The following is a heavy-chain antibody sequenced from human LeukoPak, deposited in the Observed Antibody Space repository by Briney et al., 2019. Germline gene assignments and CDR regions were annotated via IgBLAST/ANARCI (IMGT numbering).Heavy chain of an antibody. V-gene: IGHV1-2*02. CDR3: ARMYSSNRYDY. CDR2: INTNTGAK. D-gene: IGHD2-2*01. Sequence: ASVKVSCKASGYILSDYFIHWVRQAPGQGLEWMGLINTNTGAKRFAQKFEGRVTLTRDTSISTVYMELSRLKSDDTAVFYCARMYSSNRYDYWGQGTLVTVSS. J-gene: IGHJ4*02. CDR1: GYILSDYF.